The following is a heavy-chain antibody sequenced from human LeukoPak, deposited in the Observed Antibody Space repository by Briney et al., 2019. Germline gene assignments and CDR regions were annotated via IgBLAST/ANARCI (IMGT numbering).Heavy chain of an antibody. Sequence: GGSLRLSCAASGFTFSSYGMHWVRQAPGKGLEWVAIISGDGSKKYYADSVKGRFTISRDNSKNTLYLQMNSLRGEDTAVYYCAKADSSSCPDYWGQGTLVTVSS. V-gene: IGHV3-30*18. CDR2: ISGDGSKK. J-gene: IGHJ4*02. CDR3: AKADSSSCPDY. CDR1: GFTFSSYG. D-gene: IGHD6-13*01.